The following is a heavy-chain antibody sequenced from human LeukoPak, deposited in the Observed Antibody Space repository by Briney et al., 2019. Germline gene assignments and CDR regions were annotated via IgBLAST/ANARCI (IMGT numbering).Heavy chain of an antibody. CDR3: VKEAKEGWNYFDY. V-gene: IGHV3-64D*09. D-gene: IGHD6-19*01. Sequence: PAGSLRLSCSASGFTFSSYALHWVRQAPGKGLEYVSAISSNGGTTYYADSLKGRFTISRDNSKNMLYLQMSSLRAEDTALYYCVKEAKEGWNYFDYWGQGALVTVSS. CDR2: ISSNGGTT. CDR1: GFTFSSYA. J-gene: IGHJ4*02.